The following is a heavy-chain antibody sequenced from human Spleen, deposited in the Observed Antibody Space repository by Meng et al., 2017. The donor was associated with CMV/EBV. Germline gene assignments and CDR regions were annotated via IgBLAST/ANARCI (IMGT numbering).Heavy chain of an antibody. D-gene: IGHD4-17*01. Sequence: SETLSLTCTVSGGSISSYYWSWIRQPPGKGLEWIGYIYYSGSTNYNPSLKSRVTISVDTSKNQFSLKLSSVTAADTAVYYCARSPLGLRIRDYWGQGTLVTVSS. CDR1: GGSISSYY. V-gene: IGHV4-59*12. CDR2: IYYSGST. CDR3: ARSPLGLRIRDY. J-gene: IGHJ4*02.